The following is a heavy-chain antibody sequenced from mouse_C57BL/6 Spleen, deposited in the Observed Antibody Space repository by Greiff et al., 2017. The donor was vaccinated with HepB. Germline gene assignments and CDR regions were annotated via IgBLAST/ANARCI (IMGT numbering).Heavy chain of an antibody. CDR1: GYTFTSYW. CDR3: AAHYGGFAY. CDR2: IDPSDSYT. V-gene: IGHV1-69*01. D-gene: IGHD1-2*01. Sequence: VQLQQPGAELVMPGASVKLSCKASGYTFTSYWMHWVKQRPGQGLEWIGEIDPSDSYTNYNQKFKGKSTLTVDKSSSTAYMQLSSLTSEDSAVYYCAAHYGGFAYWGQGTLVTVSA. J-gene: IGHJ3*01.